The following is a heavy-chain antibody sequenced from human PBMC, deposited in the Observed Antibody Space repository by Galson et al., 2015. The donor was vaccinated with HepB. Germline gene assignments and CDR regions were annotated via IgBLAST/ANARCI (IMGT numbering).Heavy chain of an antibody. CDR1: GFSLSTSGVG. CDR2: VYWGDDK. J-gene: IGHJ4*02. CDR3: AHRYCTATTCPGWVY. Sequence: PALVKPTQTLTLTCTFSGFSLSTSGVGVDWIRQPPGKALEWLALVYWGDDKTFSPSLKSRLTITKDTSKNQVVLTMTNLDPVDTATYYCAHRYCTATTCPGWVYWGQGTLVTVSS. D-gene: IGHD2-8*02. V-gene: IGHV2-5*02.